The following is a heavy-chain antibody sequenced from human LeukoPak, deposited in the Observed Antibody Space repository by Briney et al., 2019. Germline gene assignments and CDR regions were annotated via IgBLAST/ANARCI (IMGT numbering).Heavy chain of an antibody. Sequence: GGSLRLSCAASGFTFSSYGMHWVRQAPGKGLEWVAVVSYDGSNKYYADSVKGRFTISRDNSKNTLYLQMNSLRAEYTAVYYCAKDPSKGLDYWGQGTLVTVSS. CDR3: AKDPSKGLDY. V-gene: IGHV3-30*18. CDR1: GFTFSSYG. CDR2: VSYDGSNK. D-gene: IGHD4-11*01. J-gene: IGHJ4*02.